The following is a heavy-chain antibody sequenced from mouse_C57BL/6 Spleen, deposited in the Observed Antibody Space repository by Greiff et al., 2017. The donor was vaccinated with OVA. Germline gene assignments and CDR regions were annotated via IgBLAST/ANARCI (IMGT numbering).Heavy chain of an antibody. Sequence: DVQLVESGGGLVKPGGSLTLSCAASGFTFSDYGMHWVRQAPAKGLEWVAYISSGSSTIYYADTVKGRFTISSDNAKNTLFLQLTSLRSEDTSMYYCARSYGYEFAYWGQGTLVTVSA. CDR1: GFTFSDYG. CDR2: ISSGSSTI. V-gene: IGHV5-17*01. D-gene: IGHD2-2*01. J-gene: IGHJ3*01. CDR3: ARSYGYEFAY.